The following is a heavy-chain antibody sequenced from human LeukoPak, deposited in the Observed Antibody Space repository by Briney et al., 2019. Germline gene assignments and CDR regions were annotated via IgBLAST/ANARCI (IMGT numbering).Heavy chain of an antibody. J-gene: IGHJ4*02. CDR1: GYTFTSYY. V-gene: IGHV1-46*01. CDR3: TRPKDSGSHLFLFDY. D-gene: IGHD1-26*01. Sequence: ASVKVSCKASGYTFTSYYVHWVRQAPGQGLEWMGIINPSDGSTNYAQKFQGRVTMTRDRSRSTVYLELSSLRSEDTAVYYCTRPKDSGSHLFLFDYWGQGTLVTVSS. CDR2: INPSDGST.